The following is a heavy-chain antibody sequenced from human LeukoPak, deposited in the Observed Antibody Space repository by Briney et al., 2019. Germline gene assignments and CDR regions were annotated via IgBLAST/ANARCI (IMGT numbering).Heavy chain of an antibody. V-gene: IGHV1-18*01. CDR2: ISAYNGNT. D-gene: IGHD3-22*01. J-gene: IGHJ5*02. Sequence: ASVKVSCKASGYTFTSYGISWVRQAPGQGLEWMGWISAYNGNTNYAQKLQGRVTMTTDTSTSTAYMELRSLRSDDTAVYYCASSAYYDSSGYVGPWGQGTLVTVSS. CDR3: ASSAYYDSSGYVGP. CDR1: GYTFTSYG.